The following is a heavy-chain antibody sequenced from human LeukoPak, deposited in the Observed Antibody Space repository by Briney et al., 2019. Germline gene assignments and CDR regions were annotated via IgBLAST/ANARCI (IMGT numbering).Heavy chain of an antibody. J-gene: IGHJ5*02. Sequence: PSETLSLTCTVSGGSISSYYWSWIRQPPGKGLEWIGYIYSSGSTDYNPSLKSRVTISVDTSKNQFSLELRSVTAADTAVYYCAKQKGLDPWGQGTLVTVSS. CDR2: IYSSGST. CDR1: GGSISSYY. V-gene: IGHV4-59*01. D-gene: IGHD1/OR15-1a*01. CDR3: AKQKGLDP.